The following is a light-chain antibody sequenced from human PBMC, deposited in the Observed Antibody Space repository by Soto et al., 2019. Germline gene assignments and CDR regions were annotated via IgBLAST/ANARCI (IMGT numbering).Light chain of an antibody. Sequence: EIVLTQSPGTLSLSPGERATLSCRASQSVSSTYLAWYQQKPGQAPRLLIYGASNRATGIQDRCSGSGSGTDFTLTISRLEPEDFAVYYCQQYGGSRWTFGQGTMVDI. CDR3: QQYGGSRWT. CDR1: QSVSSTY. J-gene: IGKJ1*01. CDR2: GAS. V-gene: IGKV3-20*01.